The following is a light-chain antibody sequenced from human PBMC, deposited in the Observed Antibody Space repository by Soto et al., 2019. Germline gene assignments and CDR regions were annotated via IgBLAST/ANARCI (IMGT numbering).Light chain of an antibody. CDR3: QQYHSYSPWT. V-gene: IGKV1-5*01. CDR2: DAS. Sequence: DIQMTQSPSTLSASVGDRVTITCRASQSISSWVAWYQQKPGKAPKLLIYDASRLESGVPSRFSGSGSGTEFTLTISSLQPDDFATYYCQQYHSYSPWTFGQGTKVDIK. CDR1: QSISSW. J-gene: IGKJ1*01.